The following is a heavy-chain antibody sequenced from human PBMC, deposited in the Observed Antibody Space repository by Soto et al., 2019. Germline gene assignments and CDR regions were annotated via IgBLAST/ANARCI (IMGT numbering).Heavy chain of an antibody. J-gene: IGHJ6*03. CDR2: LYYSGST. CDR1: GGSISSSSYY. CDR3: ARRCYGDCGYYYYYMDV. D-gene: IGHD4-17*01. Sequence: QLQLQESGPGLVKPSETLSLTCTVSGGSISSSSYYWGWIRQPPGKGLEWIGSLYYSGSTYYNPSLKTRVTISVDTAKNQFTLKLSSVTAADTDVDYCARRCYGDCGYYYYYMDVWGKGTTVTVSS. V-gene: IGHV4-39*01.